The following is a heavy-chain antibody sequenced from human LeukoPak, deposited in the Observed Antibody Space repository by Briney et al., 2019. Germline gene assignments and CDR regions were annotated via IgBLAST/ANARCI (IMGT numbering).Heavy chain of an antibody. J-gene: IGHJ4*02. CDR2: ISSSGSTI. D-gene: IGHD4-17*01. Sequence: GGSLRLSCAASGFTFSSYKVNCVRQAPGKGLEWVSYISSSGSTIYYADSVKGRFTISRDNAKNSLYLQMNSLRAEDTAAYYCAGEGRGDSVGYWGPRTLVTVSS. V-gene: IGHV3-48*03. CDR1: GFTFSSYK. CDR3: AGEGRGDSVGY.